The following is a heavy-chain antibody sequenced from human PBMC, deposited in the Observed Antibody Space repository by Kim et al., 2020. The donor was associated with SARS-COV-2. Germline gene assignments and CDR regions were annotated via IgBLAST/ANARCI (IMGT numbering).Heavy chain of an antibody. Sequence: ASVKVSCKASGYTFTSYGISWVRQAPGQGLEWMGWISAYNGNTNYAQKLQGRVTMTTDTSTSTAYMELRSLRSDDTAVYYCARSLRGIAVAGRSLLDYWGQGTLVTVSS. V-gene: IGHV1-18*04. CDR1: GYTFTSYG. D-gene: IGHD6-19*01. CDR2: ISAYNGNT. CDR3: ARSLRGIAVAGRSLLDY. J-gene: IGHJ4*02.